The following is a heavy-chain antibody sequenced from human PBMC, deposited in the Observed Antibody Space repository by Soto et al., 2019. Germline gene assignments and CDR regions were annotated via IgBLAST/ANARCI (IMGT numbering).Heavy chain of an antibody. CDR2: MYHSGST. V-gene: IGHV4-4*02. J-gene: IGHJ4*02. CDR3: ARASAASLLRGAIIN. D-gene: IGHD3-10*01. Sequence: PSETLSLTCGFSGGSISSDNWWTWVRQPPGKGLEWIGEMYHSGSTNYSPSLKSRVTISVDKSNNQFSLKLTSVTAADTALYYCARASAASLLRGAIINWGQGTLVTVSS. CDR1: GGSISSDNW.